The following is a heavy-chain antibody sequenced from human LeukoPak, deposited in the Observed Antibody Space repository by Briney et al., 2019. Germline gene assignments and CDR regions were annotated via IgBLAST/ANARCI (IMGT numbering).Heavy chain of an antibody. J-gene: IGHJ5*02. D-gene: IGHD6-6*01. CDR2: INPNSGGT. V-gene: IGHV1-2*02. CDR1: GYTFTGYY. CDR3: ARDVFAEYSTHHKFDP. Sequence: GASVKVSCKASGYTFTGYYMHWVRQAPGQGLEWMGWINPNSGGTNYAQKFQGRVTMTRDTSISTAYMEFSRLRSDDTAMYYCARDVFAEYSTHHKFDPWGQGTLVIVSS.